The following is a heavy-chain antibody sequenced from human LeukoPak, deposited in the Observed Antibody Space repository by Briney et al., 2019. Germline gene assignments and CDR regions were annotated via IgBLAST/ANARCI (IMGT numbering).Heavy chain of an antibody. CDR2: ISWNSFSI. Sequence: GGSLRLSCAASGFTFDDYAMHWVRRAPGKGLEWVSGISWNSFSIGYADSVKGRFTISRDNAKNSLYLQMNSLRAEDTTLYYCAKSSGNYLNYYYYMDVWGKGTTVTISS. J-gene: IGHJ6*03. V-gene: IGHV3-9*01. D-gene: IGHD3-10*01. CDR1: GFTFDDYA. CDR3: AKSSGNYLNYYYYMDV.